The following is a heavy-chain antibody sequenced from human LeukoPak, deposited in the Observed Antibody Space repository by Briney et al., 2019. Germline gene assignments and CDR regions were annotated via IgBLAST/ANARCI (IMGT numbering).Heavy chain of an antibody. Sequence: GGSLRLSCAASGFSFSTYAMTWLRQAPGKGLEWVSTTTDSGGSTHYADAVKGRFTMSRDNSKNTLYLQMSSLRAGDTAVYYCVKDGSGSYYTYYFDYWGQGTLVTVSS. CDR2: TTDSGGST. CDR3: VKDGSGSYYTYYFDY. V-gene: IGHV3-23*01. J-gene: IGHJ4*02. D-gene: IGHD3-10*01. CDR1: GFSFSTYA.